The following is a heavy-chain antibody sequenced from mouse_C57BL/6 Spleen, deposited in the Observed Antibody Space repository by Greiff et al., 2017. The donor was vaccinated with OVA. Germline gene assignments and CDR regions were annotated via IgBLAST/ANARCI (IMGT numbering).Heavy chain of an antibody. Sequence: VKLVESDAELVKPGASVKISCKVSGYTFTDHTIHWMKQRPEQGLEWIGYIYPRDGSTKYNEKFKGKATLTADKSSSTAYMQLNSLTSEDSAVYFCARGGTTVDWYFDVWGTGTTVTVSS. CDR3: ARGGTTVDWYFDV. CDR1: GYTFTDHT. CDR2: IYPRDGST. D-gene: IGHD1-1*01. V-gene: IGHV1-78*01. J-gene: IGHJ1*03.